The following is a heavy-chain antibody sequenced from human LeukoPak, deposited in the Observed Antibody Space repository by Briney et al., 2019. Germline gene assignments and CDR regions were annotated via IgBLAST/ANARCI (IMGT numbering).Heavy chain of an antibody. D-gene: IGHD3-22*01. CDR2: IYYSGST. J-gene: IGHJ4*02. CDR1: GGSISSYY. CDR3: AREEYYYDSSGYWPPRFDY. Sequence: SETLSLTCTVSGGSISSYYWSWIRQPPGKGLEWIGYIYYSGSTNYNPSLKSRVTISVDTSKTQFSLKLSSVTAADTAVYYCAREEYYYDSSGYWPPRFDYWGQGTLVTVSS. V-gene: IGHV4-59*01.